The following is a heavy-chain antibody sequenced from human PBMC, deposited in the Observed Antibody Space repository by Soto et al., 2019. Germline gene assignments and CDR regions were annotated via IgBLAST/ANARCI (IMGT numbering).Heavy chain of an antibody. CDR1: GGSISSGSYY. CDR2: VYYSGST. D-gene: IGHD5-12*01. CDR3: ARRTQGLRRGYSGYDYFPLDY. V-gene: IGHV4-39*01. J-gene: IGHJ4*02. Sequence: LRETLSLTCTVSGGSISSGSYYWGWIRQPPGKGLEWIGSVYYSGSTYYNPSLKSRVTISVDTSKNSLYLQMNSLRAEDTAVYYCARRTQGLRRGYSGYDYFPLDYWGQGTLVTVSS.